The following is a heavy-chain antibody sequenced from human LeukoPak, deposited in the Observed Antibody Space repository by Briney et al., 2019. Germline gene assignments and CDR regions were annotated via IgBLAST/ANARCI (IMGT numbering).Heavy chain of an antibody. D-gene: IGHD3-9*01. CDR1: GFTFSSYA. V-gene: IGHV3-23*01. J-gene: IGHJ4*02. CDR2: ISGSGGST. CDR3: AKDVLELYDIYDY. Sequence: GGALRLSCAASGFTFSSYAMSWVRQAPGKGLEWASAISGSGGSTYYADSVKGRFTISRDNSKSTLYLQMNSLRAEDTAVYYCAKDVLELYDIYDYWGQGTLVTVSS.